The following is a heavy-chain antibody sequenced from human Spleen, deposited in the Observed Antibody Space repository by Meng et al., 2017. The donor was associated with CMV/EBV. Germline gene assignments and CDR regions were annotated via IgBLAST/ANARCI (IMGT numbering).Heavy chain of an antibody. V-gene: IGHV1-2*02. Sequence: ASVKVSCKASGYTFTGYNIHWVRQAPGQGLEWMGWINPNSGGTKYAQKFQGRVTLTRDTSISTAYMGLSRLKSDDTAVYYCARDLRGGSPLGVFDYWGQGTLVTVSS. CDR2: INPNSGGT. CDR3: ARDLRGGSPLGVFDY. CDR1: GYTFTGYN. J-gene: IGHJ4*02. D-gene: IGHD1-26*01.